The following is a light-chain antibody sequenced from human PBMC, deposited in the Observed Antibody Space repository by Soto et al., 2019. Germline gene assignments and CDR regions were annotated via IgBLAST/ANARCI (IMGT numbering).Light chain of an antibody. CDR3: QQSSSWIRL. J-gene: IGKJ1*01. CDR1: KSVSSS. V-gene: IGKV3-11*01. Sequence: FVVPHYPDTQSLSPGETDTLSCRASKSVSSSVAWYQHNPGQSPRLVVYSGYKRSAGIPARFSGSGSGTDFNLTITSLEDDAFAVYECQQSSSWIRLFGPGTKVEFK. CDR2: SGY.